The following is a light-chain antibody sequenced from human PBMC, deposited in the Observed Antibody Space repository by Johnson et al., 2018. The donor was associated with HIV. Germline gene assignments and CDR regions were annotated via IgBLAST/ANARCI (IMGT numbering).Light chain of an antibody. Sequence: QPVLTQPPSVSAAQGQKVTISCSGSSSNIGNNYVSWYQQFPGTAPKLLIYENNKRPSGIPDRFSGSKSGTSTTLGITGLQTGDEADYYCGTWDDSLSAGVFGTGTKVTVL. V-gene: IGLV1-51*02. CDR1: SSNIGNNY. J-gene: IGLJ1*01. CDR3: GTWDDSLSAGV. CDR2: ENN.